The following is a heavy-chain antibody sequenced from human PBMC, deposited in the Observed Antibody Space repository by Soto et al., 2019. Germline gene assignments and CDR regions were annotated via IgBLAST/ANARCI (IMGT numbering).Heavy chain of an antibody. J-gene: IGHJ6*02. Sequence: SATLSLACPISCDAIISIGHYLGFIRQPPGKGLEWIGSSYYSDSSYYNPSLKSRVTMSVDTSKNQFSLKLSSVTAADTAVYYCARSGSGSYYRSYYGMDVWGQGTTVT. CDR2: SYYSDSS. CDR1: CDAIISIGHY. V-gene: IGHV4-39*07. D-gene: IGHD3-10*01. CDR3: ARSGSGSYYRSYYGMDV.